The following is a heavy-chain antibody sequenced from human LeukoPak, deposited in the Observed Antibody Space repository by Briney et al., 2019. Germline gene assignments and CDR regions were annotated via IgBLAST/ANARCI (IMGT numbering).Heavy chain of an antibody. CDR2: IYYSGST. Sequence: SETLSLTCTVSGGSISSYYWSWIRQPPGKGLEWIGYIYYSGSTNYNPSLKSRVTISVDTSKNQFSLKLSSVTAADTAVYCCARHGNIAVAVPYFDYWGQGTLVTVSS. D-gene: IGHD6-19*01. V-gene: IGHV4-59*08. CDR3: ARHGNIAVAVPYFDY. J-gene: IGHJ4*02. CDR1: GGSISSYY.